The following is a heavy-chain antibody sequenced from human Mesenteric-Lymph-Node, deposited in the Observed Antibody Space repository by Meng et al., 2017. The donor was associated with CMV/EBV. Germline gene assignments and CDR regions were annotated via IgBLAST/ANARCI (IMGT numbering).Heavy chain of an antibody. Sequence: QLQLVQSGAVETKPGSSVTVSCKASASTFSSYSISWVRQAPGEGLGWMGRIIPILGIANYAQQFQGRVTITANKSTSTAYMELSSLRSEDTAVYYCAGGIAAAGSRWFDPWGQGTLVTVSS. CDR1: ASTFSSYS. V-gene: IGHV1-69*04. CDR2: IIPILGIA. D-gene: IGHD6-13*01. CDR3: AGGIAAAGSRWFDP. J-gene: IGHJ5*02.